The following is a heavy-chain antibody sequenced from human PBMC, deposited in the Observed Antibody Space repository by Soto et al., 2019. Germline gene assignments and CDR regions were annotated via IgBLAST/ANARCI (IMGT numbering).Heavy chain of an antibody. V-gene: IGHV1-69*12. D-gene: IGHD5-12*01. CDR2: IVPIVDTS. Sequence: QVQLVQSGAEVRQPASSVKVACKTSGGTFSSYAISWVRQAPGQGLEWMGGIVPIVDTSTYAQKFQGRVTVTADESTSAGDMELSSLRSDEAAVYYCVSVVAIPGYPDNWGQGTLVTVSS. CDR3: VSVVAIPGYPDN. J-gene: IGHJ4*02. CDR1: GGTFSSYA.